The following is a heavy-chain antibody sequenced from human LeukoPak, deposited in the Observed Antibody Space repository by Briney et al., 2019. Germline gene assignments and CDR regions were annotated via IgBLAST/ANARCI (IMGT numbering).Heavy chain of an antibody. CDR2: ISSGSTYI. CDR3: ARDALTGDPSPDAFDI. D-gene: IGHD7-27*01. CDR1: GXTFSSYS. V-gene: IGHV3-21*01. J-gene: IGHJ3*02. Sequence: PGGSLRLSCAASGXTFSSYSMNWVRQAPGKGQEWVSSISSGSTYIYYADSVKGRFTITRDNAKNSLYLQMNSLRAEDTAVYYCARDALTGDPSPDAFDIWGQGTMVTVSS.